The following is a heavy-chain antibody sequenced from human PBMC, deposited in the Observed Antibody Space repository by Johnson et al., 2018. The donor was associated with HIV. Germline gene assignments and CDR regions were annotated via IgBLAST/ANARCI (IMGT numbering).Heavy chain of an antibody. CDR1: GFTFDDYG. V-gene: IGHV3-20*04. J-gene: IGHJ3*02. CDR3: AKVGAMVVTPRGEAFDI. D-gene: IGHD4-23*01. Sequence: VQLVESGGGVVRPGGSLKVSCAASGFTFDDYGMSWVRQAPGKGLEWVSGINWNGGSTGYADSVKGRFTISRYNAKSSLFLQMNSLRAEDTALYYCAKVGAMVVTPRGEAFDIWGQGTMVTVSS. CDR2: INWNGGST.